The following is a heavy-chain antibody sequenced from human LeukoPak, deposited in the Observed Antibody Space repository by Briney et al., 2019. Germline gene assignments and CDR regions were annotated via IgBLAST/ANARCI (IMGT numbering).Heavy chain of an antibody. CDR2: IKQDGSEK. CDR3: ARGRRVVTAEYYFDH. D-gene: IGHD2-21*02. Sequence: PGGSLRLSCAASGFTFSSYWMSWVRQAPGKGLEWVANIKQDGSEKYYVDSVKGRFTISRDNAKNSLYLQMNSLRAEDTAVYYCARGRRVVTAEYYFDHWGQGTLVTVSS. V-gene: IGHV3-7*01. J-gene: IGHJ4*02. CDR1: GFTFSSYW.